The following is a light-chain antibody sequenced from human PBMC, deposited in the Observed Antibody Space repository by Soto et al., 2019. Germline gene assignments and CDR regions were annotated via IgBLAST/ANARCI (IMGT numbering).Light chain of an antibody. Sequence: EIVLTQSPGTLSLSPGERATLSCRASQNINSRYLAWYQQKPGQAPRLLICGASSRATGIPDRFSGGGSGTVFTLTISRLEPEDFAVYYCQQFGSSPGFTFGPGTKVDIK. J-gene: IGKJ3*01. CDR1: QNINSRY. CDR3: QQFGSSPGFT. V-gene: IGKV3-20*01. CDR2: GAS.